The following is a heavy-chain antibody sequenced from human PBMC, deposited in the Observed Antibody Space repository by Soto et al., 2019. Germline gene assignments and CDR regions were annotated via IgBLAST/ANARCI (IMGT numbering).Heavy chain of an antibody. V-gene: IGHV1-69*01. J-gene: IGHJ6*02. CDR2: IIPIFGTA. CDR3: ARDGFGDCTSTSCYPSGYYYGMDV. CDR1: GGTFSSYA. D-gene: IGHD2-2*01. Sequence: QVQLVQSGAEVKKPGSSVKVSCKASGGTFSSYAISWVRQAPGQGLEWMGGIIPIFGTANYAQKFQGRVTITADESTSTAYMELSSLRSEDTAVYYCARDGFGDCTSTSCYPSGYYYGMDVWGQGTTVTVSS.